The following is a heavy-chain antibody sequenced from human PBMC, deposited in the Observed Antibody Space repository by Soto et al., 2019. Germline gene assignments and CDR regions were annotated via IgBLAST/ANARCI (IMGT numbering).Heavy chain of an antibody. CDR1: GYSISSGNY. CDR3: RSSTSCYDESCVDV. CDR2: LYHIGST. J-gene: IGHJ6*02. D-gene: IGHD2-2*01. Sequence: SETLSLTCADSGYSISSGNYWAWIRQPPGRGLEWIGSLYHIGSTHYNTSLKSRVTISVDTSKNHFSLELSSVTAADTAIYYCRSSTSCYDESCVDVWGQGTMVTVSS. V-gene: IGHV4-38-2*01.